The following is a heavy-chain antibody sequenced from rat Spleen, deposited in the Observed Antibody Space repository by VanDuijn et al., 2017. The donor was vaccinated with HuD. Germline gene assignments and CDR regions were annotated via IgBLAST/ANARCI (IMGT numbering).Heavy chain of an antibody. CDR3: ANAEFGVGWFAY. V-gene: IGHV5S23*01. D-gene: IGHD4-3*01. CDR2: ISTGGGDT. Sequence: EVQLVESGGGLVQPGGSLKLSCAASGFTYNDYAMAWVRQAPAKGLEWVATISTGGGDTYYRDSVRGRFTISRDNAKSTLYLQMDSLRSEDTATYSCANAEFGVGWFAYWGQGTLVTVSS. J-gene: IGHJ3*01. CDR1: GFTYNDYA.